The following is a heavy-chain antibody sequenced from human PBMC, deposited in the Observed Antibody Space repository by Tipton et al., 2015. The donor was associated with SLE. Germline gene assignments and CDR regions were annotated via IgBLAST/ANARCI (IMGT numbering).Heavy chain of an antibody. J-gene: IGHJ4*02. CDR1: GYSISSGYF. CDR2: MYHRGTT. Sequence: TLSLTCAVSGYSISSGYFWGWIRQPPGKGLEWIGSMYHRGTTYYNPSLKSRVTISVDTSKNQFSLKLSSVTAADTAVYYCARVDGYSGYDWGAIDYWGQGTLVTVSS. V-gene: IGHV4-38-2*01. CDR3: ARVDGYSGYDWGAIDY. D-gene: IGHD5-12*01.